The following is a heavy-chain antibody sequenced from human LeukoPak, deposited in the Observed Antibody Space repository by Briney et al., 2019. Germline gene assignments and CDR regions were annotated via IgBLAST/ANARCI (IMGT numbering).Heavy chain of an antibody. CDR3: AKEEYSGSLLTLDY. J-gene: IGHJ4*02. CDR1: GFTVSNTY. V-gene: IGHV3-53*01. D-gene: IGHD1-26*01. CDR2: IYTGGKT. Sequence: GASLRLSCAASGFTVSNTYMTWVRQAPGKGLEWVSLIYTGGKTYYADSVKGRFTISRDNSRNTLYLQLNSLGAEDTAVYYCAKEEYSGSLLTLDYWGQGTLVTVSS.